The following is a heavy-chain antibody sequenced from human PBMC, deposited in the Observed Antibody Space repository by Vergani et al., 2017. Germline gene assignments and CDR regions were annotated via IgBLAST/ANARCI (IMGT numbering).Heavy chain of an antibody. CDR3: VRDRGLWAGGRCYTEAWDY. Sequence: QVQLVESGGGVVQPGTSLRLSCVVSGFALNRHAMYWVRQAPGKGLEWVVGISFDGTNEYYPDLVKGRFTISRDIGKNTLYLQVRSLRLEDTGVYHCVRDRGLWAGGRCYTEAWDYWGQGTPVTVSS. CDR1: GFALNRHA. CDR2: ISFDGTNE. D-gene: IGHD2-2*02. J-gene: IGHJ4*02. V-gene: IGHV3-30-3*01.